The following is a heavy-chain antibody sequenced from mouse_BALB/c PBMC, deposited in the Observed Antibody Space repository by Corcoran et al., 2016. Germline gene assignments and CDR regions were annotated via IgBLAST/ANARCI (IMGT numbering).Heavy chain of an antibody. V-gene: IGHV1-18*01. CDR3: ARRDYGNPWFAY. D-gene: IGHD2-1*01. J-gene: IGHJ3*01. CDR2: INPNNGGT. CDR1: GYTFTDYN. Sequence: EVLLQQSGPELVKPGASVKLPCKASGYTFTDYNMDWVKQSHGKSLEWIGDINPNNGGTIYNQKFKGKATLTVDKSSSTAYMELRSLTSEDTAVYYCARRDYGNPWFAYWGQGTLVTVSA.